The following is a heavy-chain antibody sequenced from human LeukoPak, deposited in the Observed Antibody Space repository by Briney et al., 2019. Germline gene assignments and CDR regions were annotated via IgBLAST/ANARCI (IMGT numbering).Heavy chain of an antibody. CDR2: ISYVGSKK. CDR3: AKVRGLVVLDY. CDR1: GFIFSSYG. V-gene: IGHV3-30*18. J-gene: IGHJ4*02. Sequence: GRSLSLSSAASGFIFSSYGVHWDRQPPGKGMGWEAVISYVGSKKYYASSVKGRFTISRDNSKNTLYLQMNSLRAEDTAVYYCAKVRGLVVLDYWGQGTLVTVSS. D-gene: IGHD2-2*01.